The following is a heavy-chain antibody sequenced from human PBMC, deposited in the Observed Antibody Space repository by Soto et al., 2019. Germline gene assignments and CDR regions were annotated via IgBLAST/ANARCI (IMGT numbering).Heavy chain of an antibody. J-gene: IGHJ6*02. CDR1: GFSLSTSGMC. V-gene: IGHV4-61*08. CDR3: ARKIDRYYYYGMDV. Sequence: SGPTLVNPTQTLTLTCTFSGFSLSTSGMCVSWIRQPPGKGLEWIGNIYYSGRTNYNPSLKSRVTISVDTSKNQFSLKLSSVTAADTAVYYCARKIDRYYYYGMDVWGQGTTVTVSS. CDR2: IYYSGRT.